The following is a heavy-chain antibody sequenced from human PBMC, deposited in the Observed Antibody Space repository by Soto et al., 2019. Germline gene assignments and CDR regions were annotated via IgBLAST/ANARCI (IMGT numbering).Heavy chain of an antibody. CDR3: AKEGGGGTAMVTSYFDY. V-gene: IGHV3-23*01. CDR2: ISGSASGT. CDR1: GITFTNYA. Sequence: EVQLLESGGGLVQPGGSLRLSCAASGITFTNYALNWVRQAPGKGLEWVSGISGSASGTYYADSVKGRFTISRDNSKSTLYLHMNSLRTDDTAIYYCAKEGGGGTAMVTSYFDYWGQGTLVTVSS. J-gene: IGHJ4*02. D-gene: IGHD5-18*01.